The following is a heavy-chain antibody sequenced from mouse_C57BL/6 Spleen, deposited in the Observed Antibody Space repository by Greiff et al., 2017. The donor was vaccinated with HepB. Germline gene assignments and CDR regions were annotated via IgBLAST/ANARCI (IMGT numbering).Heavy chain of an antibody. Sequence: QVQLQQPGAELVMPGASVKLSCKASGYTFTSYWMHWVKQRPGQGLEWIGEIDPSDSYTNYNQKFKGKSTLTVDKSSSTAYMRLSSLTSEDSAVYYCARSQLRLLFAYWGQGTLVTVSA. D-gene: IGHD3-2*02. CDR2: IDPSDSYT. J-gene: IGHJ3*01. CDR1: GYTFTSYW. CDR3: ARSQLRLLFAY. V-gene: IGHV1-69*01.